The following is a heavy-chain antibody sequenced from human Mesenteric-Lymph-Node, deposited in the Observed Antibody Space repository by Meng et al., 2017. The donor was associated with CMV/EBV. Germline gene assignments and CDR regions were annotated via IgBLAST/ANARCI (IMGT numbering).Heavy chain of an antibody. CDR1: GYTFTAYS. D-gene: IGHD2-2*01. CDR2: ISAYNGNT. CDR3: AREEKYCSSTSCPLDY. J-gene: IGHJ4*02. Sequence: ASVKVSCKASGYTFTAYSLHWVRQAPGQGLEWMGWISAYNGNTNYAQKFQGRVTMTRDTSISTAYMELSRLRSDDTAVYYCAREEKYCSSTSCPLDYWGQGTLVTVSS. V-gene: IGHV1-2*02.